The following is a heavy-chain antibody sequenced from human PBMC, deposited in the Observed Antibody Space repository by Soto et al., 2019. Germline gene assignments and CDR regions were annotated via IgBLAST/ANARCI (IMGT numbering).Heavy chain of an antibody. J-gene: IGHJ5*02. V-gene: IGHV1-46*01. D-gene: IGHD3-22*01. CDR1: GYTFTSYY. Sequence: ASVKVSCKASGYTFTSYYMHWVRQAPGQGLEWMGIINPSGGSTSYAQKFQGRVTMTRDTSTSTVYMELSSLRSEDTVVYYCARSPRYDSTKSERKWFDPWGQGTLVTVSS. CDR3: ARSPRYDSTKSERKWFDP. CDR2: INPSGGST.